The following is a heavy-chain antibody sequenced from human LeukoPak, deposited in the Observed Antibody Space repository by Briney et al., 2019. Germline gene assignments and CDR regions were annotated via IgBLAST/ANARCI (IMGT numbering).Heavy chain of an antibody. CDR3: ARARYFDWLLPMRGYYFDY. CDR1: GFTFSSYW. V-gene: IGHV3-7*01. CDR2: IKQDGSEK. D-gene: IGHD3-9*01. Sequence: GGSLRLSCAASGFTFSSYWMSWVRQAPGKGLEWVANIKQDGSEKYYVDSVKGRFTISRDNAKNSLYLQMNSLRAEDTAVYYCARARYFDWLLPMRGYYFDYWGQGTLVTVSS. J-gene: IGHJ4*02.